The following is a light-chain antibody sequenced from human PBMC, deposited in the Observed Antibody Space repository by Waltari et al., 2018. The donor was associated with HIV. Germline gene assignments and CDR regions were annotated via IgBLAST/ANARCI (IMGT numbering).Light chain of an antibody. V-gene: IGKV4-1*01. J-gene: IGKJ1*01. Sequence: DIVITQSPDTLAVYLGERPPFNCKSSQSVSYSPNSKHYLAWYQQKPVHPPRLLISWASTRESGVPDRFSGSGSGTDFILTISSLQAEDVAVYYCQQYYNTPPTFGQGTKVELK. CDR1: QSVSYSPNSKHY. CDR2: WAS. CDR3: QQYYNTPPT.